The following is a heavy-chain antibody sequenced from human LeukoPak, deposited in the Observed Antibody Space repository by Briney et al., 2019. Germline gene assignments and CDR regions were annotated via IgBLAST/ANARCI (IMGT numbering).Heavy chain of an antibody. CDR1: GYTFTGYY. V-gene: IGHV1-2*02. J-gene: IGHJ3*02. CDR3: ARDLRDLYYYDSSRSNAFDI. D-gene: IGHD3-22*01. Sequence: GASVKVSCKASGYTFTGYYMHWVRQAPGQGLEWMGWINPNSGGTNYAQKFQGRATMTRDTSISTAYMELSRLRSDDTAVYYCARDLRDLYYYDSSRSNAFDIWGQGTMVTVSS. CDR2: INPNSGGT.